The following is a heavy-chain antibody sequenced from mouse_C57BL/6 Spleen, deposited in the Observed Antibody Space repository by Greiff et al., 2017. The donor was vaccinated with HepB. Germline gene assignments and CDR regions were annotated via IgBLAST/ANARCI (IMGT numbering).Heavy chain of an antibody. CDR1: GFTFSSYA. D-gene: IGHD2-2*01. V-gene: IGHV5-9-1*02. Sequence: EVKLMESGEGLVKPGGSLKLSCAASGFTFSSYAMSWVRQTPEKRLEWVAYISSGGDYIYYADTVKGRFTISRDNARNTQYLQMSSLKSEDTAMYYWKRYYGYDRRVYCYFDVGGTGTTVTVSS. CDR3: KRYYGYDRRVYCYFDV. J-gene: IGHJ1*03. CDR2: ISSGGDYI.